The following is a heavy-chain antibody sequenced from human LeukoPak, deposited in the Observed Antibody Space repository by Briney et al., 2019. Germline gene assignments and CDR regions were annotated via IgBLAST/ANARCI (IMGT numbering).Heavy chain of an antibody. CDR2: IYHSGST. J-gene: IGHJ4*02. D-gene: IGHD2-2*01. Sequence: SETLSLTCTVSGYSISSGYYWGWIRQPPGKGLEWIGSIYHSGSTYYNPSLKSRVTISVDTSKNQFSLKLSSVTAADTAVYYCARGPYCSSTSCYLRGQFDYWGQGTLVTVSS. V-gene: IGHV4-38-2*02. CDR3: ARGPYCSSTSCYLRGQFDY. CDR1: GYSISSGYY.